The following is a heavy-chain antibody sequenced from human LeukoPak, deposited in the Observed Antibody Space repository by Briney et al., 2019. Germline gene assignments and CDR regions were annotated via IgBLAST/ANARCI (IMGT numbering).Heavy chain of an antibody. Sequence: GGSLRLSCAASGFTFSSYAMSWVRQAPGKGLEWVSAISGSGGSTYYADSVKGRLTISRDNAKNTLYLQMNSLRAEDTAVYYCAKNWVASSWFNWFDPWGQGTLVTVSS. V-gene: IGHV3-23*01. D-gene: IGHD6-13*01. CDR2: ISGSGGST. J-gene: IGHJ5*02. CDR3: AKNWVASSWFNWFDP. CDR1: GFTFSSYA.